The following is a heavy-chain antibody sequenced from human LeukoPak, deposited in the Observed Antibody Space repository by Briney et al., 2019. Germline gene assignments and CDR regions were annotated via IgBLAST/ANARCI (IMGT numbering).Heavy chain of an antibody. D-gene: IGHD2-2*01. CDR1: VGSLRDDF. CDR2: VTHSGST. J-gene: IGHJ5*02. CDR3: ARGSSYCTNTICFSPRFDP. Sequence: SDTLSLTCAVYVGSLRDDFWIWIRQPPGTALEWIGEVTHSGSTNYNPSLKSRVTISADTSKNHFSLKLTSVTAADTAVYYCARGSSYCTNTICFSPRFDPWGQGTLVIVSS. V-gene: IGHV4-34*01.